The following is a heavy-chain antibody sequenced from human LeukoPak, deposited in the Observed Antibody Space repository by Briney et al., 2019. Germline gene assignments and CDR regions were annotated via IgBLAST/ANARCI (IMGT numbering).Heavy chain of an antibody. J-gene: IGHJ4*02. Sequence: GSPKDSCKASGYTPSSYGTSWVRQAPGQGLEWMGWISPYNGNTHYAQNLQGRVTMTRDTSTSTVYMELRSLRSDDTAVFYGAREEYYRDSNNYCGVAHFDYWGQGNLVTVSS. CDR2: ISPYNGNT. D-gene: IGHD2-21*01. CDR3: AREEYYRDSNNYCGVAHFDY. CDR1: GYTPSSYG. V-gene: IGHV1-18*01.